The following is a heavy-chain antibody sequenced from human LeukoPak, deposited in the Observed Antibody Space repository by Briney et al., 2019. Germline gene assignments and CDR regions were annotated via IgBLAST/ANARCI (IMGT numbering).Heavy chain of an antibody. CDR2: IRYDGSNK. CDR1: GFTFSSYG. Sequence: GGSLRLSCAASGFTFSSYGMHWVRQAPGKGLEWVAFIRYDGSNKYYADSVKGRFTISRDNYKNTLYLQMNSLRAEDTAVYYCAKSYYYDSSGYYYMGIDYWGQGTLVTVSS. J-gene: IGHJ4*02. V-gene: IGHV3-30*02. D-gene: IGHD3-22*01. CDR3: AKSYYYDSSGYYYMGIDY.